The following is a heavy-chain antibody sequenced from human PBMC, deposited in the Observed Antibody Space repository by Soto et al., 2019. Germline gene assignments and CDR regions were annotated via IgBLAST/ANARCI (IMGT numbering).Heavy chain of an antibody. CDR2: ISYDGNHK. V-gene: IGHV3-30*18. CDR1: GFTFSSYG. J-gene: IGHJ4*02. Sequence: HPGGSLRLSCAASGFTFSSYGMHWVRQAPGKGLEWVAIISYDGNHKYYADSVKGRFTISRDNSKNTLFLQMNSLRPDDTAVYYCAKVLKNAGGLRPNDYWGQGTLVTVSS. D-gene: IGHD1-26*01. CDR3: AKVLKNAGGLRPNDY.